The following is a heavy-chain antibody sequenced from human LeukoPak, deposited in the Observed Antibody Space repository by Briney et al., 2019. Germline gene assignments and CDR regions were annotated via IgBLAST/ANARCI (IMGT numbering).Heavy chain of an antibody. CDR2: IIPILGIA. CDR3: ARDRRPLRYCSGGSCYEWDWFDP. J-gene: IGHJ5*02. D-gene: IGHD2-15*01. V-gene: IGHV1-69*04. CDR1: GGTFSSYA. Sequence: SVKVSCKASGGTFSSYAISWVRQAPGQGLEWMGRIIPILGIANYAQKFQGRVTITADKSTSTAYMELSSLRSEDTAVYYCARDRRPLRYCSGGSCYEWDWFDPWGQGTLVTVSS.